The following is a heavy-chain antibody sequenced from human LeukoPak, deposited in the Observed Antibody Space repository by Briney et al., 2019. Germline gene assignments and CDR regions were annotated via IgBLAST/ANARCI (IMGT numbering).Heavy chain of an antibody. Sequence: PSETLYLTCTVSGGSISSGGYYWSWIRQLPGKGLEWIGYIYYSGTTSYNPSLKSRLTISLDTSENQFSLKLSSVTAADTAVYYCARGSTGDKSNNWGQGTLVTVSS. CDR2: IYYSGTT. CDR1: GGSISSGGYY. J-gene: IGHJ4*02. V-gene: IGHV4-31*03. CDR3: ARGSTGDKSNN. D-gene: IGHD7-27*01.